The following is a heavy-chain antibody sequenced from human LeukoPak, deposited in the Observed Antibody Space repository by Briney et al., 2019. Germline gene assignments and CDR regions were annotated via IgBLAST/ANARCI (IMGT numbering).Heavy chain of an antibody. J-gene: IGHJ4*02. CDR2: ISGSGGST. CDR3: AKDDSLRLYYFDY. D-gene: IGHD5-12*01. Sequence: GGSLRLSCAASGFTFSSYSMNWVRQAPGKGLEWVSAISGSGGSTYYADSVKGRFTISRDNSKNTLYLQMNSLRAEDTAVYYCAKDDSLRLYYFDYWGQGTLVTVSS. CDR1: GFTFSSYS. V-gene: IGHV3-23*01.